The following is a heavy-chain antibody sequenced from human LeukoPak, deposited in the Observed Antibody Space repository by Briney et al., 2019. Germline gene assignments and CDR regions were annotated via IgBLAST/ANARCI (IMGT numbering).Heavy chain of an antibody. CDR2: IYYSGST. V-gene: IGHV4-59*01. J-gene: IGHJ4*02. D-gene: IGHD5-18*01. CDR3: ARVLPALQLVDY. Sequence: SETLSLTCTVSGGSISSYYWSWIRQPPGKGLEWIGYIYYSGSTNYNPSLKSRVTISVDTSKNQFSLKLSSVTAADTAVYYCARVLPALQLVDYWGQGTLVTVSS. CDR1: GGSISSYY.